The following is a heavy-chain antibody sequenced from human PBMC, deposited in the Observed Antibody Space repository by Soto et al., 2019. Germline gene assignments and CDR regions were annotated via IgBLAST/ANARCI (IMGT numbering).Heavy chain of an antibody. Sequence: ESGGGVVQPGRSLRLSCAASGFNFSTYGMHWVRQAPGKGLEWVAVISYDGTNKYYVDSVKGRFTISRDTSKNTVYLQMNSLRTEDTALYYCAKVLAKTRWSEAFDIWGQGTMVTVSS. D-gene: IGHD2-15*01. CDR1: GFNFSTYG. CDR2: ISYDGTNK. CDR3: AKVLAKTRWSEAFDI. J-gene: IGHJ3*02. V-gene: IGHV3-30*18.